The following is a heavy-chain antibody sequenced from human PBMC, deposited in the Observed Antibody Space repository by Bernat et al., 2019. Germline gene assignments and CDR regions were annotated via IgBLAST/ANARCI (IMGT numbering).Heavy chain of an antibody. CDR3: ARDGWGIFKFWFDP. D-gene: IGHD2-15*01. J-gene: IGHJ5*02. CDR1: GGTFSSYA. Sequence: QVQLVQSGAEVKKPGSSVKVSCKASGGTFSSYAISWVRQAPGQGLEWMGRIIPILGIANYAQKFQGRVTITADKSTSTAYMELSSLRSEDTAVYYCARDGWGIFKFWFDPWGQGTLVTVSS. CDR2: IIPILGIA. V-gene: IGHV1-69*04.